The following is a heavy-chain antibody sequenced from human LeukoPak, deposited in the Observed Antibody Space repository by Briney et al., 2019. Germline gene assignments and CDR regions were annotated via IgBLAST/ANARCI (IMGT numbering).Heavy chain of an antibody. D-gene: IGHD3-10*01. J-gene: IGHJ4*02. V-gene: IGHV3-30*18. CDR2: ISYDGSNK. CDR1: GFTFSSYG. Sequence: PGGSLRLSCAASGFTFSSYGMHWVRQAPGKGLEWVAVISYDGSNKYYADSVKGRFTISRDNSKNTLYLQMNSLRAEDTAVYYCAKEWFGESYFDYWGQGTLVTVSS. CDR3: AKEWFGESYFDY.